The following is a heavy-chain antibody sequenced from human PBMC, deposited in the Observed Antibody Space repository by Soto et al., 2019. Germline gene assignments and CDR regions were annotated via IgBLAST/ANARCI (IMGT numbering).Heavy chain of an antibody. Sequence: EVQLLESGGNLVQPRGSLRLSCAAVGFTFSNSGMSWVRQAPGRGLEWVSTISGGGERTYYADSVRGRFTISRDNSKDTLYVQMNSLRAEDTAIYYCTRGFFIGYSYYYYFSVWGKGATVTVSS. V-gene: IGHV3-23*01. J-gene: IGHJ6*03. CDR1: GFTFSNSG. D-gene: IGHD3-3*01. CDR2: ISGGGERT. CDR3: TRGFFIGYSYYYYFSV.